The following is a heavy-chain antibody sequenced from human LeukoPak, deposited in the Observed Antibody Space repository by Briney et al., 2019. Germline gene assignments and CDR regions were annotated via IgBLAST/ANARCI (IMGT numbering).Heavy chain of an antibody. V-gene: IGHV4-4*07. J-gene: IGHJ4*02. Sequence: SETLSLTCTVSRGSINNQYWSWIRQPAGKGLEWIGRMYTNGESDYNPSLKSRVTMSVDTSKSQFSLKLKSVTAADTAVYYCARGYYGGAVDSWSQGILVIVSS. CDR3: ARGYYGGAVDS. D-gene: IGHD3-16*01. CDR1: RGSINNQY. CDR2: MYTNGES.